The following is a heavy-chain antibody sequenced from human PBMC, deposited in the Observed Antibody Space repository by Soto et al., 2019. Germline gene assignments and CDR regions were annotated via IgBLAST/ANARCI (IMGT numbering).Heavy chain of an antibody. Sequence: PGGSLRLSCAASGFTFSSYDMSWVRRAPGRGLEWISGIGGSGGNTYYADSVKGRFTISRDNFKNTLYLQMNSLRAEDTAVYYCAKVITSAGTDYWGQGTLVTVSS. D-gene: IGHD6-13*01. CDR1: GFTFSSYD. J-gene: IGHJ4*02. CDR3: AKVITSAGTDY. V-gene: IGHV3-23*01. CDR2: IGGSGGNT.